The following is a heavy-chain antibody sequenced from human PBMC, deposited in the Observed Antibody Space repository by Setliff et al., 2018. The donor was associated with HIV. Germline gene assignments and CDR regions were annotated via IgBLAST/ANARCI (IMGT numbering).Heavy chain of an antibody. CDR3: ARVVDADYLDY. J-gene: IGHJ4*02. V-gene: IGHV4-39*01. CDR1: GGSISSSSHY. D-gene: IGHD2-15*01. CDR2: IYFSGST. Sequence: PSETLSLTCTVSGGSISSSSHYWGWIRQPPGKGLEWIGSIYFSGSTYYNPSLKSRVTISVDTSKNQFSLKLSSVTAADTAVYYCARVVDADYLDYWGQGTPVTVSS.